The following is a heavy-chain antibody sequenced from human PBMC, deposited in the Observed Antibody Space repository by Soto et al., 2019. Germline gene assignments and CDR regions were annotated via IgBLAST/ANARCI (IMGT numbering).Heavy chain of an antibody. CDR2: IIPIFGTG. J-gene: IGHJ4*02. Sequence: SVKVSCKASGGTFSSYAISWVRQAPGQGLEWRGVIIPIFGTGNYAQKFQGRVTITADESTSTVYMELSSLRSEDTAVYYCARGVHYDSTGYYYFYWGQGTLVTVSS. CDR3: ARGVHYDSTGYYYFY. CDR1: GGTFSSYA. D-gene: IGHD3-22*01. V-gene: IGHV1-69*13.